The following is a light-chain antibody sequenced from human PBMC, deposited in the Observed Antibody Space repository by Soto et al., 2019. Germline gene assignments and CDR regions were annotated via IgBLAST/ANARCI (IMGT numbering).Light chain of an antibody. CDR1: QGVTTN. J-gene: IGKJ1*01. CDR3: HQYDSWT. V-gene: IGKV3-15*01. CDR2: DVS. Sequence: EIVMTQSPDTLSVSPGERATLTCRAGQGVTTNFAWYRQKSGQSPRLLIYDVSIRATGVPARFSGSGSGTDFTLTISRLEPEDFAVYYCHQYDSWTFGQGTKVDIK.